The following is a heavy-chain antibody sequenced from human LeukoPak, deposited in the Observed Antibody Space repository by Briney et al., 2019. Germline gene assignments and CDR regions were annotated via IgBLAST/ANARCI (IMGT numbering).Heavy chain of an antibody. D-gene: IGHD3-9*01. J-gene: IGHJ6*02. V-gene: IGHV3-30-3*01. CDR3: ARVGYDILTGYSTPYYYYGMDV. CDR1: GFTFSSYA. Sequence: PGRSLRLSCAASGFTFSSYAMHWVRQAPGKGLEWVAVISYDGSNKYYADSVKGRFTISRDNPKNTLYLQMNSLRAEDTAVYYCARVGYDILTGYSTPYYYYGMDVWGRGTTVTVSS. CDR2: ISYDGSNK.